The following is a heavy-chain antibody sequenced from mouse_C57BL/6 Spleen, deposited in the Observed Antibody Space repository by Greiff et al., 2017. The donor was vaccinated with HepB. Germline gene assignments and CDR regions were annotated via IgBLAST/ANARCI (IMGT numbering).Heavy chain of an antibody. V-gene: IGHV5-17*01. Sequence: EVKLMESGGGLVKPGGSLKLSCAASGFTFSDYGMHWVRQAPEKGLEWVAYISSGSSTIYYAATVKGRFTISRDKAKNTLCLQMTSLRSEDTAMYYCARGGPFDYWGQGTTLTVSS. J-gene: IGHJ2*01. CDR3: ARGGPFDY. CDR2: ISSGSSTI. CDR1: GFTFSDYG.